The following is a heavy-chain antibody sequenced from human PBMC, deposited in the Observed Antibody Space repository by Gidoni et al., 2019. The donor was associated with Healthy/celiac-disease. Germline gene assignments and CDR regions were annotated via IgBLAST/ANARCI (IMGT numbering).Heavy chain of an antibody. J-gene: IGHJ5*02. V-gene: IGHV1-69*01. Sequence: QVQLVQSGAEVQRPGFSVKVSCKASGGTFSSYAISWVRQAPGQGLEWMGGIIPIFGTANYAQKFQGRVTITADESTSTAYMELSSLRSEDTAVYYCARAWGYNSGWFDPWGQGTLVTVSS. CDR2: IIPIFGTA. CDR3: ARAWGYNSGWFDP. D-gene: IGHD1-20*01. CDR1: GGTFSSYA.